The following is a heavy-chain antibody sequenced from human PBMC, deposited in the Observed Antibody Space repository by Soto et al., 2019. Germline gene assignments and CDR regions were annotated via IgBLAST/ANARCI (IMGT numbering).Heavy chain of an antibody. Sequence: QVQLVESGGGVVQPGRSLRRSCAASGFTFSSYAMHWVRQAPGKGLEWVAVISYDGNNKYYADSVKGRFTISRDNSKNTLYLQMNSLRAEDTAVYYCARAGCDGGSCYTLVGLRYGMDVWGQGTTVTVSS. V-gene: IGHV3-30-3*01. CDR3: ARAGCDGGSCYTLVGLRYGMDV. J-gene: IGHJ6*02. CDR2: ISYDGNNK. CDR1: GFTFSSYA. D-gene: IGHD2-15*01.